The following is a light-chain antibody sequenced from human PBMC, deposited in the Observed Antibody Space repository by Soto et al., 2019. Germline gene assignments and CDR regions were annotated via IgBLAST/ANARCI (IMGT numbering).Light chain of an antibody. Sequence: DIRMTQSPSTLSGSVGDRVTITCRASQTISSWLAWYQQKPGKAPKLLIYKASTLKSGVPSRFSGSGSGTEFTLTISSLQPDDFATYYCKHYNSYSEAFGQGTK. CDR2: KAS. CDR3: KHYNSYSEA. J-gene: IGKJ1*01. CDR1: QTISSW. V-gene: IGKV1-5*03.